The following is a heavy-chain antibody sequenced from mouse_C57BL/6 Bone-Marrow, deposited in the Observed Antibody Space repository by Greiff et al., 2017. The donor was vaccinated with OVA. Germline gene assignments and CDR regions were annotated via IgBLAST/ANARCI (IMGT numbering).Heavy chain of an antibody. Sequence: EVQLQQSGPELVKPGASVKISCKASGYTFTDYYMNWVKQSPGKSLEWIGDINPNNGGTSYNQKVKGKATLTVDKSSSTAYVELRSLTSEDSAGYYCAGGYTTVAGGDDWGTGTTVTVSA. CDR1: GYTFTDYY. J-gene: IGHJ1*03. CDR2: INPNNGGT. CDR3: AGGYTTVAGGDD. V-gene: IGHV1-26*01. D-gene: IGHD1-1*01.